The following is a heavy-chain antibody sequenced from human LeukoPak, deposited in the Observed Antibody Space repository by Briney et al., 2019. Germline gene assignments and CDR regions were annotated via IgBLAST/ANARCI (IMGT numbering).Heavy chain of an antibody. CDR1: GFPFNTYA. J-gene: IGHJ3*01. D-gene: IGHD2-15*01. Sequence: GGSLGLSCSASGFPFNTYAIHWVRQAPGKGLEYVAGISSNGDNTDFADSAKGRFTISRDNSKSTLFLQMNSLRAEDTAVYFCTRDSALLGVAFDLWGQGTVVTVSS. V-gene: IGHV3-64D*06. CDR2: ISSNGDNT. CDR3: TRDSALLGVAFDL.